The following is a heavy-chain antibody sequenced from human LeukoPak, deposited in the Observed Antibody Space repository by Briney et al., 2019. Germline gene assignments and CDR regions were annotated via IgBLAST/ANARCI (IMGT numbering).Heavy chain of an antibody. Sequence: PSQTLSLTCTVSGGSISSDDYYWSWIRQPAGKGLEWIGRINSNGNTNYNPSLKSRVTISVDTSKNQFSLKLNSVTAADTAVYYCARAPMSCWFDPWGQGTLVTVSS. V-gene: IGHV4-61*02. D-gene: IGHD3-22*01. CDR1: GGSISSDDYY. J-gene: IGHJ5*02. CDR3: ARAPMSCWFDP. CDR2: INSNGNT.